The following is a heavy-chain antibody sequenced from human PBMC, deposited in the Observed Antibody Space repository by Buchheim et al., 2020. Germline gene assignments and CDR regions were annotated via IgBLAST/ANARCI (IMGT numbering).Heavy chain of an antibody. CDR1: GFTFSSYG. CDR2: ISYDGSNK. CDR3: AKGYSSSWSPLYYYYGMDV. D-gene: IGHD6-13*01. V-gene: IGHV3-30*18. Sequence: QVQLVESGGGVVQPGRSLRLSCAASGFTFSSYGMHWVRQAPGKGLEWVAVISYDGSNKYYADSVKGRFTISRDHSKNTLYLQMNSLRAEDTAVYYCAKGYSSSWSPLYYYYGMDVWGQGTT. J-gene: IGHJ6*02.